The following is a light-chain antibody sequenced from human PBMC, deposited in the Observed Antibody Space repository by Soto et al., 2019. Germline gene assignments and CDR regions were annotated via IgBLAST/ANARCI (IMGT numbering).Light chain of an antibody. Sequence: EIVMTQSPATLSVSLGDRATLSCRASQSVGSYLAWYQQKPGQAPRLLIYGASTRATGIPARFSGSGSETDFTLTISSLQSEDFAVYYCQHFFSPPFPFGQGTKLEIK. V-gene: IGKV3-15*01. CDR2: GAS. J-gene: IGKJ2*01. CDR1: QSVGSY. CDR3: QHFFSPPFP.